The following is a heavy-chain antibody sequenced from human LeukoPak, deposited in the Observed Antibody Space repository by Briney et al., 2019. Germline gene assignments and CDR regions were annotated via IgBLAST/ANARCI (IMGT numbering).Heavy chain of an antibody. CDR3: AKGAGGAFDF. Sequence: GGALKPSCSASGFTFISYSMSWGRQAPGEGLEWVSAISGSGGSTNSADSVKGRFTISRDNSKNTLYVQMTSLRVEDTAVYYCAKGAGGAFDFWGQGTMVTVSS. CDR2: ISGSGGST. CDR1: GFTFISYS. D-gene: IGHD3-16*01. J-gene: IGHJ3*01. V-gene: IGHV3-23*01.